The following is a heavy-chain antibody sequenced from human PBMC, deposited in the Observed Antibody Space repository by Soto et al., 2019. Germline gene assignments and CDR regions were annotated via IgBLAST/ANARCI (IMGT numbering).Heavy chain of an antibody. V-gene: IGHV3-30-3*01. Sequence: QVQLVESGGGVVQPGRSLRLSCAASGFTFSSHSIQWVRQAPGKGLEWVAVISYDGSIKYYADSVKGRFTISRYNSKNTAYLQMNSLRAEDKAVFYCAREWSTSGDLDYWGQGTLVIVSS. CDR2: ISYDGSIK. D-gene: IGHD3-10*01. J-gene: IGHJ4*02. CDR3: AREWSTSGDLDY. CDR1: GFTFSSHS.